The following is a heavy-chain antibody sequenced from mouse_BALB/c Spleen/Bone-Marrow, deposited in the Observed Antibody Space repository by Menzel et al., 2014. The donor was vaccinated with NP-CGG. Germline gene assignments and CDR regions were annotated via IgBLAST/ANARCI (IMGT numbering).Heavy chain of an antibody. D-gene: IGHD4-1*01. CDR1: GFNIKDTY. Sequence: VQLQQSGAELVKPGASVKLSCTASGFNIKDTYMNWVKQRAEQGLEWIGRIDPANGYTEYDPKFQGKATIIADTSSNPAYLPPGSLTSEDTAVYYCATLTGTFDYWAQGTTLTVSS. V-gene: IGHV14-3*02. CDR3: ATLTGTFDY. J-gene: IGHJ2*01. CDR2: IDPANGYT.